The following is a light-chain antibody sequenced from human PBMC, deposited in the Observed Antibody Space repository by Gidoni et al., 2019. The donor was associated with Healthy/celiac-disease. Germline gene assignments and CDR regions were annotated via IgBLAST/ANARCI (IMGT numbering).Light chain of an antibody. V-gene: IGKV3-11*01. CDR2: DAS. J-gene: IGKJ2*01. CDR3: QQRSNSYT. CDR1: QSVSSY. Sequence: EIVLTQSPATLSLSPGESATLSCRASQSVSSYLAWYQQKPGQAPRLLIYDASNRATGIPARFSGSGSGTDFTLTISSLEPEDFAVYYCQQRSNSYTFGQXTKLEIK.